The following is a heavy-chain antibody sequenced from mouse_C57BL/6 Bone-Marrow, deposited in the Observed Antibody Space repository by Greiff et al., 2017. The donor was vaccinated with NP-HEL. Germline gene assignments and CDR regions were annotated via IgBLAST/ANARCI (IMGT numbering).Heavy chain of an antibody. CDR3: TRSPINYYGRPYFDY. CDR2: IDPETGGT. Sequence: VQLQQSGAELVRPGASVTLSCKASGYTFTDYEMHWVKQTPVHGLEWIGAIDPETGGTAYNQKFKGKAILTADKSSSTAYMALRILTSEYSAVYYCTRSPINYYGRPYFDYWGQGTTLTVSS. D-gene: IGHD1-1*01. V-gene: IGHV1-15*01. J-gene: IGHJ2*01. CDR1: GYTFTDYE.